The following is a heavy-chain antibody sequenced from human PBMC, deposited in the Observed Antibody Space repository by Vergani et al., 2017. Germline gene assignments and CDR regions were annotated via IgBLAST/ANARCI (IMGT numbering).Heavy chain of an antibody. J-gene: IGHJ6*03. CDR2: LIPIFGTA. Sequence: QVQLVQSGAEVKKPGSSVKVSCKASGGTFSSYAISWVRQAPGQGLEWMGRLIPIFGTANYAQKFQGRVTITADESTSTAYMELSSLRSEDTAVYYCGRVVNSLLVRSYYYMDVWGKGTTVTVSS. CDR3: GRVVNSLLVRSYYYMDV. CDR1: GGTFSSYA. D-gene: IGHD3-22*01. V-gene: IGHV1-69*13.